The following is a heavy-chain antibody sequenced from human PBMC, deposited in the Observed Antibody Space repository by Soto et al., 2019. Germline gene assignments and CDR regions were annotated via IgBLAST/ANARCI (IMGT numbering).Heavy chain of an antibody. D-gene: IGHD2-15*01. CDR2: IIPLFRLV. CDR3: SRAEVVHGNRAIGATCSYCDGVHV. Sequence: QVQLVQSGAEVKKPGSSVKVSCKASGRTFSSYTVNWVRQAPGQGLEWLGGIIPLFRLVEYKQEWQGRPTPTAHHSPTKAHIELSRSTSDVTAIYYCSRAEVVHGNRAIGATCSYCDGVHVWGQGKGVSVSS. V-gene: IGHV1-69*17. CDR1: GRTFSSYT. J-gene: IGHJ6*02.